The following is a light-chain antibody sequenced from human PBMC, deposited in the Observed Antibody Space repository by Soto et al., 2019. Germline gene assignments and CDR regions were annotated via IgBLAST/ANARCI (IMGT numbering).Light chain of an antibody. CDR3: QQIYSASLT. Sequence: DIQMTQSPYSLSASVGDRVTITCRASQSITTYLNWYRQKPGKAPKLLIYAASSLQSGVPSRFSGSGSETEFTLSFSSLQPEDFATYFCQQIYSASLTFGGGTKVEIK. J-gene: IGKJ4*01. CDR2: AAS. CDR1: QSITTY. V-gene: IGKV1-39*01.